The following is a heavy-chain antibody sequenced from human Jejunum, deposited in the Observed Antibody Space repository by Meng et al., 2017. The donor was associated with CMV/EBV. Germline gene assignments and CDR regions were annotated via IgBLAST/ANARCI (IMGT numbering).Heavy chain of an antibody. V-gene: IGHV2-5*02. J-gene: IGHJ4*02. Sequence: QITLKESGPTLVKATQTLTLICTFSGFSLSTNGVGVGWIRQPPGKALEWLALIYWDDDKRYSPSLKSRLTITKDTAKNQVVLTMTNMDPVDTATYYCAHSFPSRVDILTGYDQQYFGYWGQGTLVTVSS. D-gene: IGHD3-9*01. CDR2: IYWDDDK. CDR3: AHSFPSRVDILTGYDQQYFGY. CDR1: GFSLSTNGVG.